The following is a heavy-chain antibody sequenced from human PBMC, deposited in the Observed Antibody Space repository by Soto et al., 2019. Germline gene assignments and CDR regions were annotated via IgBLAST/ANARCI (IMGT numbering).Heavy chain of an antibody. CDR2: ISGSGGST. Sequence: GSLRLSCAASGFTFSSYAMSWVRQAPGKGLEWVSAISGSGGSTYYADSVKGRFTISRDNSKNTLYLQMNSLRAEDTAVYYCAKDSPYYDFWSGYSNYMDVWSKGTTVTVSS. CDR3: AKDSPYYDFWSGYSNYMDV. V-gene: IGHV3-23*01. CDR1: GFTFSSYA. J-gene: IGHJ6*03. D-gene: IGHD3-3*01.